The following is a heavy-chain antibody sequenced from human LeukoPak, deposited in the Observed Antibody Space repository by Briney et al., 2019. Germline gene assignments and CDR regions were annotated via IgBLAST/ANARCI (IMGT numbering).Heavy chain of an antibody. D-gene: IGHD1-1*01. CDR2: IYYSGST. CDR3: ASGDNDPLFDY. V-gene: IGHV4-31*03. J-gene: IGHJ4*02. Sequence: SETLSLTCTVSGGSISSGGYYWSWIRQHPGKGLEWIGSIYYSGSTNYDPSLQGRVTISLDTSRNQFSLKLSSVTAADTAVYYCASGDNDPLFDYWGQGTLVTVSS. CDR1: GGSISSGGYY.